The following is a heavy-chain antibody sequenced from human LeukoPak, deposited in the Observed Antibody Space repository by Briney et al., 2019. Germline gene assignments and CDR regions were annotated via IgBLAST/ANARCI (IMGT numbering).Heavy chain of an antibody. CDR1: GFTFSSYA. CDR3: AKDYDFWSGYWSGFDY. J-gene: IGHJ4*02. Sequence: PGGSLRLSCAASGFTFSSYAMIWVRQAPGKGLEWVSGIDTSGGSTYYAASVKGRFTISRDNSKSTLYLQMNSLRAEDTAVYYCAKDYDFWSGYWSGFDYWGQGTLVTVSS. CDR2: IDTSGGST. V-gene: IGHV3-23*01. D-gene: IGHD3-3*01.